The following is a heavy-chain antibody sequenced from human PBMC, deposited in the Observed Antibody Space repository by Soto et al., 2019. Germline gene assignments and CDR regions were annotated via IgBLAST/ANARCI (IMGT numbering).Heavy chain of an antibody. D-gene: IGHD2-8*01. J-gene: IGHJ4*02. CDR1: GFTFSSYG. CDR3: ARVSGIMVYAPPLPY. CDR2: IWYDGSNK. V-gene: IGHV3-33*01. Sequence: GGSLRLSCAASGFTFSSYGMHWVRQAPGKGLEWVAVIWYDGSNKYYADSVKGRFTISRDNSKNTLYLQMNSLRAEDTAVYYCARVSGIMVYAPPLPYWGQGTLVTVSS.